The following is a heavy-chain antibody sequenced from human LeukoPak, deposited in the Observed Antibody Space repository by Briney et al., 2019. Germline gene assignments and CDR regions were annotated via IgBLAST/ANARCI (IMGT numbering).Heavy chain of an antibody. CDR2: IYSGGST. V-gene: IGHV3-53*01. CDR3: AREIQSTVKGGEVLGY. D-gene: IGHD4-17*01. Sequence: GGSLRLSCAASGFTVSSNYMSWVRQAPGKGLEWVSVIYSGGSTYYADSVKGRFTISRDNSKNTLYLQMNSLRAEDTAVYYCAREIQSTVKGGEVLGYWGQGTLVTVSS. CDR1: GFTVSSNY. J-gene: IGHJ4*02.